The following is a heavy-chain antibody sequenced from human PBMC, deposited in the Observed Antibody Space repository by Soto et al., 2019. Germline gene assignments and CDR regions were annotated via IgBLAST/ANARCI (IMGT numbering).Heavy chain of an antibody. CDR2: IYHSGSS. V-gene: IGHV4-59*08. CDR3: ASQRSVVVTPWWFDP. Sequence: QVQLLESGPGLVKPSETLSLTCTVSGGSISSYYWSWIRQPPGKGLEWIGYIYHSGSSNYNPSLQRRVTILLDTSKNQLSLQLSAVTAADTAVYYCASQRSVVVTPWWFDPWGQGTLVTVSS. D-gene: IGHD2-15*01. CDR1: GGSISSYY. J-gene: IGHJ5*02.